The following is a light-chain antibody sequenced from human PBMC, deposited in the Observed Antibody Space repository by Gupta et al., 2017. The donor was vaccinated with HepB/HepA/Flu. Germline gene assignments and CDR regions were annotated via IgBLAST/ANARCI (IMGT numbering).Light chain of an antibody. CDR3: QQRSNRRT. CDR1: QSVSSY. Sequence: EIVLTQSPATLSLSPGERATLSCRASQSVSSYLAWYQQKPGQAPRLLIYDASNRATGIPARFSGSGSGTDFTLTISSLEPEDFAVYYCQQRSNRRTFGQGTXLEIK. CDR2: DAS. V-gene: IGKV3-11*01. J-gene: IGKJ2*01.